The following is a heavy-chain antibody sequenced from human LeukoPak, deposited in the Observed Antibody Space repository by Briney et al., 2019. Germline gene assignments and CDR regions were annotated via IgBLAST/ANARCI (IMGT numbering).Heavy chain of an antibody. Sequence: PGGSLRLSSAASVLSFDKSIMTSVRQPPGKGPEWVSLISAGGTVTHYADSVKGRFTISRDNSKNTLSLQMNSLRADDTAVYYCAKDWANGDYMDHWGQGPLVTVSS. J-gene: IGHJ4*02. CDR3: AKDWANGDYMDH. CDR1: VLSFDKSI. V-gene: IGHV3-23*01. D-gene: IGHD2-8*01. CDR2: ISAGGTVT.